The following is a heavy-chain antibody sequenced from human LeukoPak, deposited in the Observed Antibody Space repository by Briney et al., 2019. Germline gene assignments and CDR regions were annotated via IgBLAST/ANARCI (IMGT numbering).Heavy chain of an antibody. CDR2: IIPIFGTA. Sequence: SVKVSCKASGDTFSSYAISWVRQAPGQGLEWMGGIIPIFGTANYAQKFQGRVTITTDESTSTAYMELSSLRSEDTAVYYCASSEWELKRSYYMDVWGKGTTVTVS. D-gene: IGHD1-26*01. J-gene: IGHJ6*03. CDR3: ASSEWELKRSYYMDV. CDR1: GDTFSSYA. V-gene: IGHV1-69*05.